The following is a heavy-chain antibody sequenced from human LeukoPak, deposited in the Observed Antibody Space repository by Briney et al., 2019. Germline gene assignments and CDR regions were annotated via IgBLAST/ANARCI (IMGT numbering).Heavy chain of an antibody. V-gene: IGHV4-34*01. D-gene: IGHD3-22*01. CDR1: GGSFTSYF. CDR2: INQSGAT. J-gene: IGHJ3*01. CDR3: ARSRLVGTTVIVVARGAFDL. Sequence: SETLSLTCAVYGGSFTSYFWSWIRQPPGKGLEWIGEINQSGATNYYPSLKSRVTISRDTPKNQFSLRLSSVTAADTAVYYCARSRLVGTTVIVVARGAFDLWGQGNVVTVSS.